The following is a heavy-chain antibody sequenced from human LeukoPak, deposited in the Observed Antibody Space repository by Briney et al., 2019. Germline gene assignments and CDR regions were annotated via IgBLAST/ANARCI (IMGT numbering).Heavy chain of an antibody. Sequence: GGSLRLSCVVSGFTFSSYDVSWVRQAPGKGLEWVSGISASGAGTDYADSVKGRFTISRDNSKNTLYLQMNSLRAEDTAVYYCAKDAHYCSSTSCFHYFDYWGQGTLVTVSS. CDR2: ISASGAGT. V-gene: IGHV3-23*01. CDR1: GFTFSSYD. D-gene: IGHD2-2*01. J-gene: IGHJ4*02. CDR3: AKDAHYCSSTSCFHYFDY.